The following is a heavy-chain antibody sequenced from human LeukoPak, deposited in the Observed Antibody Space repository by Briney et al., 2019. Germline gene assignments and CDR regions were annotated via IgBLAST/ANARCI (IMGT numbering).Heavy chain of an antibody. J-gene: IGHJ4*02. CDR3: ASVITYVTMDY. V-gene: IGHV4-39*01. D-gene: IGHD2/OR15-2a*01. Sequence: SETLSLTCTVSGGSISSSSYYWGCIRQPPGKGLEWIGSIYYRGSTYYNPSLNIRGTISIDTSKNQFSLKLSSVTAADTAVYDCASVITYVTMDYWGQGTLVTVSS. CDR1: GGSISSSSYY. CDR2: IYYRGST.